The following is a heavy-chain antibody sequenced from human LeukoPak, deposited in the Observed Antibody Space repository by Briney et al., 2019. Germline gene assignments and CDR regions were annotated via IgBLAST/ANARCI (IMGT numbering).Heavy chain of an antibody. CDR2: VTGPAATT. V-gene: IGHV3-23*01. CDR1: GFTFNNYA. D-gene: IGHD5-24*01. Sequence: GGSLRLSCAASGFTFNNYAMNWVRQAPGKGLEWVAAVTGPAATTYYADSVKGRFTISRDSFKDTVYLQMNRLGAEDTALYYCAKGAAIDHWGQGTLVTVSS. CDR3: AKGAAIDH. J-gene: IGHJ4*02.